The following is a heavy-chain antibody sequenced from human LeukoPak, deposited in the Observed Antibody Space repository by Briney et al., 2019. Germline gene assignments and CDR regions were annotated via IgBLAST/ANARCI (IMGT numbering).Heavy chain of an antibody. J-gene: IGHJ4*02. V-gene: IGHV3-23*01. Sequence: PGGSLRLSCAASGFTFSSYAMSWVRQAPGKGLEWVSVISANDGSTYYADSVKGRFTISRDESKNTLYLQMNSLRAEDTAVYYCAKQFDGSSWYCFDYWGQGTLVTVSS. CDR3: AKQFDGSSWYCFDY. D-gene: IGHD6-13*01. CDR1: GFTFSSYA. CDR2: ISANDGST.